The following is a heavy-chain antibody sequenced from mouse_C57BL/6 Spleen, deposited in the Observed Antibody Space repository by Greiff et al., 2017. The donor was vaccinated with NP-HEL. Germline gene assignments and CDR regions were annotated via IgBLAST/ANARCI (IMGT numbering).Heavy chain of an antibody. V-gene: IGHV1-80*01. Sequence: VNLVESGAELVKPGASVKISCKASGYAFSSYWMNWVKQRPGKGLEWIGQIYPGDGDTNYNGKFKGKATLTADKSSSTAYMQLSSLTSEDSAVYFCARDYGSSGWYFDVWGTGTTVTVSS. D-gene: IGHD1-1*01. CDR2: IYPGDGDT. J-gene: IGHJ1*03. CDR1: GYAFSSYW. CDR3: ARDYGSSGWYFDV.